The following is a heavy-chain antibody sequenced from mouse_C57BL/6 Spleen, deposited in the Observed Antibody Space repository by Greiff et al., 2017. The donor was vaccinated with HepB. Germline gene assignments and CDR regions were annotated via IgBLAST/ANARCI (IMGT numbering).Heavy chain of an antibody. Sequence: VQLQQSGPGLVQPSQSLSITCTVSGFSLTSYGVHWVRQPPGKGLEWLGVIWSGGSTDYNAAFISRLSISKDNSKSQVFFKMNSLQADDTAIYYCATIDGYDPRFAYWGQGTLVTVSA. CDR3: ATIDGYDPRFAY. D-gene: IGHD2-2*01. J-gene: IGHJ3*01. V-gene: IGHV2-4*01. CDR1: GFSLTSYG. CDR2: IWSGGST.